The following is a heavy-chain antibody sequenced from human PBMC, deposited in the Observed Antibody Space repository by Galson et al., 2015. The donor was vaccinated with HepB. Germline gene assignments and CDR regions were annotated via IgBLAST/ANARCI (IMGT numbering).Heavy chain of an antibody. D-gene: IGHD2-21*01. CDR1: GYSFSNYG. Sequence: SVKVSCKASGYSFSNYGLSWIRQAPGPGLEWMGWFSGYDGSTNYAQKLQGRVTMTTDASTGTAYLELRNLRSDDTAVYYCARDSRQELRLTNYCSYGMAGWGQG. V-gene: IGHV1-18*01. CDR3: ARDSRQELRLTNYCSYGMAG. CDR2: FSGYDGST. J-gene: IGHJ6*02.